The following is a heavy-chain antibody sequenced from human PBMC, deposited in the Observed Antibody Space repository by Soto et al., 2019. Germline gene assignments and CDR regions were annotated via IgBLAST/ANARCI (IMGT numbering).Heavy chain of an antibody. D-gene: IGHD3-22*01. CDR1: GGSISSGGYY. V-gene: IGHV4-31*03. Sequence: PSETLSLTCTVSGGSISSGGYYWSWIRQHPGKGLEWIGYTYYSGSTYYNPSLKSRVTISVDTSKNQFSLKLSSVTAADTAVYYCARDQDYYDSSGYVSDAFDIWGQGTMVTVSS. J-gene: IGHJ3*02. CDR2: TYYSGST. CDR3: ARDQDYYDSSGYVSDAFDI.